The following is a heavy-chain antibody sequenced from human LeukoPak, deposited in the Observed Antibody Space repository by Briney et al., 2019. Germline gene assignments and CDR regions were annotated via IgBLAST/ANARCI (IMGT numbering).Heavy chain of an antibody. J-gene: IGHJ4*02. CDR1: GYTFSNYG. CDR3: VKDLRSGYLSSEY. D-gene: IGHD3-22*01. Sequence: ASVKVSCKSSGYTFSNYGISWVRQAPGQGLEWMGWISAYNGNTRYAQNLQGRVTMTTDTSTSTAYMELRSLTSDDTAVYYCVKDLRSGYLSSEYWGQGTLVTVSS. CDR2: ISAYNGNT. V-gene: IGHV1-18*01.